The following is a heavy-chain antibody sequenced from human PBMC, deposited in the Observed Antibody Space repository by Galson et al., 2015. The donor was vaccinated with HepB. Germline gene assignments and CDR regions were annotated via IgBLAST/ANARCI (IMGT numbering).Heavy chain of an antibody. CDR3: AKDNPSTVVTSRGAFDI. CDR2: IIPIFGTA. J-gene: IGHJ3*02. CDR1: GGTFSSYA. D-gene: IGHD4-23*01. Sequence: SVKVSCKASGGTFSSYAISWVRQAPGQGLEWMGGIIPIFGTANYAQKFQGRVTITADESTSTAYMELSSLRSEDTAVYYCAKDNPSTVVTSRGAFDIWGQGTMVTVSS. V-gene: IGHV1-69*13.